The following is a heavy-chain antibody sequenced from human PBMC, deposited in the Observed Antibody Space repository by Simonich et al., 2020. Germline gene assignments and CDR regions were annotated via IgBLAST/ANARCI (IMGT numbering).Heavy chain of an antibody. CDR2: RWYDGSNK. CDR3: AKESTVSRWDYYYGMDV. Sequence: QVQLVESGGGVVQPGRSLRLSCAASGFTFSSYGMHWVRQAPGKGLGRVAVRWYDGSNKYYADSGKGRFTISRDNSKNTLYLKMNSLRAEDTAMYYCAKESTVSRWDYYYGMDVWGQGTTVTVSS. CDR1: GFTFSSYG. V-gene: IGHV3-30*18. D-gene: IGHD4-17*01. J-gene: IGHJ6*02.